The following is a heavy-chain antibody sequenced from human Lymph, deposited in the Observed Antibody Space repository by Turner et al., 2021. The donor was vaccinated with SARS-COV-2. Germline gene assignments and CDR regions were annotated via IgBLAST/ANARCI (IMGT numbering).Heavy chain of an antibody. CDR2: ISGSGGST. V-gene: IGHV3-23*01. D-gene: IGHD3-22*01. Sequence: EVQLLESVGGLVQPGGSLRLSCAASGFTFRSYAMSWVRQAPGKGLEWVSVISGSGGSTNYADSVKGRFSISRDNSKNTLYLQMNSLRAEDTAVYYCAKNEMAMIVLVITLFDYWGQGTLVTVSS. J-gene: IGHJ4*02. CDR1: GFTFRSYA. CDR3: AKNEMAMIVLVITLFDY.